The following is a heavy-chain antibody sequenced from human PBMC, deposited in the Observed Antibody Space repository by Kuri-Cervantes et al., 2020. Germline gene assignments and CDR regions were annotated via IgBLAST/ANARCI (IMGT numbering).Heavy chain of an antibody. V-gene: IGHV3-30*03. Sequence: GGSLRLSCAASGFTFSSYGMHWVRQAPGKGLEWVAVISYDGSNKYYADSVKGRFTISRDNSKNTLYLQMNSLRAEDTAVYYCARGGHSGRTPYYYGMDVWGQGTTVTVSS. J-gene: IGHJ6*02. CDR3: ARGGHSGRTPYYYGMDV. CDR2: ISYDGSNK. CDR1: GFTFSSYG. D-gene: IGHD1-26*01.